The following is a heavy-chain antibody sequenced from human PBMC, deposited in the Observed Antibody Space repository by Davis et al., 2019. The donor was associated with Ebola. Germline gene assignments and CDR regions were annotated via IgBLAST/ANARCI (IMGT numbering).Heavy chain of an antibody. CDR2: IGAAGDT. CDR3: ARAGFGSTWFDC. Sequence: PGGSLRLSCAASGFTFRSYDMHSVRHATGKGLEWVSAIGAAGDTYYPVSVKGRFTISRENAKNSLYLQMNSLRAEDTAVYYCARAGFGSTWFDCWGQGILVTVSS. CDR1: GFTFRSYD. V-gene: IGHV3-13*01. J-gene: IGHJ5*01. D-gene: IGHD6-13*01.